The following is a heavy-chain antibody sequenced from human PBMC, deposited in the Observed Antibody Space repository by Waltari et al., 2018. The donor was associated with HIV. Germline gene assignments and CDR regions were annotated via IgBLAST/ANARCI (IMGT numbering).Heavy chain of an antibody. CDR3: ARHPTPFTGYNSFDY. V-gene: IGHV3-33*01. D-gene: IGHD5-12*01. Sequence: QVQRVESGGGVVQPGRSLILSCAASGFTFSSSGMHWVRQAPGKGLDWVAVIWFDGVNKYYADSVKGRFTISRDNSKNTLYLQMNSLRAEDTAVYYCARHPTPFTGYNSFDYWGQGTLVTVSS. CDR1: GFTFSSSG. CDR2: IWFDGVNK. J-gene: IGHJ4*02.